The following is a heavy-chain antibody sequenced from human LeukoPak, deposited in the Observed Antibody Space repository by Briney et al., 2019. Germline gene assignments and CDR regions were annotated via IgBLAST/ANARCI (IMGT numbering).Heavy chain of an antibody. V-gene: IGHV1-46*01. D-gene: IGHD2-8*01. Sequence: EASVKVSCKASGYTFTSYYMHWVRQAPGQGLEWMGIINPSGGSTNYAQKFQGRVTITADESTSTAYMELSSLRSEDTAVYYCARDPDGVRDYPSSALNWFDPWGQGTLVTVSS. CDR2: INPSGGST. CDR1: GYTFTSYY. J-gene: IGHJ5*02. CDR3: ARDPDGVRDYPSSALNWFDP.